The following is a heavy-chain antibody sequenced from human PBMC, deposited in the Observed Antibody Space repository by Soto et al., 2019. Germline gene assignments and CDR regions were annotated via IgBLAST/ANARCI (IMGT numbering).Heavy chain of an antibody. CDR1: GFTFSSYG. CDR3: AKDRGADIVATITSFGS. CDR2: ISYDGSNK. D-gene: IGHD5-12*01. J-gene: IGHJ4*02. V-gene: IGHV3-30*18. Sequence: GGSLRLSCAASGFTFSSYGMHWVRQAPGKGLEWVAVISYDGSNKYYADSVKGRFTISRDNSKNTLYLQMNSLRAEDSAVYYCAKDRGADIVATITSFGSWGQGTLVTVSS.